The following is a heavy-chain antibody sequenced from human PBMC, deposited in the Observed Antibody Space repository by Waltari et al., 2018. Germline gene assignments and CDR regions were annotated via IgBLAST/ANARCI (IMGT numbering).Heavy chain of an antibody. CDR1: GFNFGSYE. CDR2: IDTSDRSI. D-gene: IGHD3-16*01. V-gene: IGHV3-48*03. CDR3: ARVGGYYYYYMDV. J-gene: IGHJ6*03. Sequence: EVQLVESGGGLEQTGGSLRLSCAGSGFNFGSYEMLWVRRAPGKGLEWVSSIDTSDRSIYYADSVRGRFTISRDNAKNSLYLHMNNLRAEDTAVYYCARVGGYYYYYMDVWGKGTTVTVSS.